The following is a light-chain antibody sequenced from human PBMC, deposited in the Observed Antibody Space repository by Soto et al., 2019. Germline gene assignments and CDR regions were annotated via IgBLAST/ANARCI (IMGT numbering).Light chain of an antibody. CDR3: QQRSTRLT. J-gene: IGKJ4*01. CDR2: DAS. V-gene: IGKV3-11*01. Sequence: EIVLTHSPTTLSLSPGSRCNLSCRASQSVSSYLAWYQQKPGQAPRLLIYDASNRATGIPARLSGSGSGTGFTLTISSLEPEDSAVYYCQQRSTRLTFGGGTKVDIK. CDR1: QSVSSY.